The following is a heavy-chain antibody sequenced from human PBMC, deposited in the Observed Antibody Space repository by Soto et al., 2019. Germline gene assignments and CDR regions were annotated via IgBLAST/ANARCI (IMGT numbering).Heavy chain of an antibody. CDR2: IKQDGSEK. CDR3: ARHEINQYSYGFFDY. D-gene: IGHD5-18*01. V-gene: IGHV3-7*01. Sequence: GGSLRLSCAASGFTFSSYWMSWVRQAPGKGLEWVANIKQDGSEKYYVDSVKGRFTISRDNAKNSLYLQMNSLRAEDTAVYYCARHEINQYSYGFFDYWGQGTLVTVSS. J-gene: IGHJ4*02. CDR1: GFTFSSYW.